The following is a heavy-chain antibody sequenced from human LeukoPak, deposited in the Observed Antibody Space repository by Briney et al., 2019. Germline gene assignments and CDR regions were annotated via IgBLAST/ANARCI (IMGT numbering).Heavy chain of an antibody. CDR1: GFTFNSYA. J-gene: IGHJ4*02. CDR2: IFGSGGSA. Sequence: AGGSLRLSCAASGFTFNSYAMYWVRQAPGKGLEWVSGIFGSGGSAHYADSAKGRFTISRDNSKNTVYLQMDSMRVEDTAVYYCGKTTTGYSSGRYPGWPVDYWGQGTLVTVSS. D-gene: IGHD6-19*01. CDR3: GKTTTGYSSGRYPGWPVDY. V-gene: IGHV3-23*01.